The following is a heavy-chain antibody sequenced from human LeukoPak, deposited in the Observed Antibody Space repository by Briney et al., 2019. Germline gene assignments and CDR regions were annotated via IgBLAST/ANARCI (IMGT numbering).Heavy chain of an antibody. Sequence: KSSETLSLTCTVSRGSISNYYWSWIRQPAGKGLEWIGRIFVSGSTNYNPSLKSRVTMSVDTSKNQFSLKLSSVTAADTAVYYCARDFRDSGWSPFDYWGRGTLVTVSS. CDR2: IFVSGST. V-gene: IGHV4-4*07. CDR1: RGSISNYY. CDR3: ARDFRDSGWSPFDY. J-gene: IGHJ4*02. D-gene: IGHD6-19*01.